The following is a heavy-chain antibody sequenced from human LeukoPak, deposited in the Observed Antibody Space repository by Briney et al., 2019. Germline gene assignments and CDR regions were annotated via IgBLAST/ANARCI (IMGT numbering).Heavy chain of an antibody. CDR3: ARDSQPYYYDSSGYLDY. CDR1: GFTFSSYS. D-gene: IGHD3-22*01. J-gene: IGHJ4*02. CDR2: ISSSSSYI. V-gene: IGHV3-21*01. Sequence: GGSLRLSCAASGFTFSSYSMNWVRQAPGKGLEWVSSISSSSSYIYYADSVKGRFTISRDNAKNSLYLQMNSLRAEDTAVYHCARDSQPYYYDSSGYLDYWGQGTLVTVSS.